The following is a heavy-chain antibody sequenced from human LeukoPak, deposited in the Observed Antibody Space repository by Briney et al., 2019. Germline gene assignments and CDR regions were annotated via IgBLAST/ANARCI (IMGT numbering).Heavy chain of an antibody. V-gene: IGHV6-1*01. CDR2: TYYRSKWYY. CDR3: ARGGLVRGSINGFIAFDV. Sequence: SQTLSLTCAISGDSASRTDGGWNWIRQSPSRGLEWLGRTYYRSKWYYDDALSVESRISIKPDTSKNQLTLQLNSVTPEDTALYFCARGGLVRGSINGFIAFDVWGQGIMVTVSS. D-gene: IGHD3-10*01. CDR1: GDSASRTDGG. J-gene: IGHJ3*01.